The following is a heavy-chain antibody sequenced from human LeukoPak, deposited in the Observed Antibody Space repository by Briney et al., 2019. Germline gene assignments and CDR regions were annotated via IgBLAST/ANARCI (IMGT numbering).Heavy chain of an antibody. CDR3: ATTVVRGIVVVPAANLGIDY. CDR2: FDPEDGET. V-gene: IGHV1-24*01. J-gene: IGHJ4*02. CDR1: GYTLTELS. Sequence: ASVKVSCKVSGYTLTELSTHWVRQAPGKGLEWMGGFDPEDGETIYAQKFQGRVTMTEDTSTDTAYMELSSLRSEDTAVYYCATTVVRGIVVVPAANLGIDYWGQGTLVTVSS. D-gene: IGHD2-2*01.